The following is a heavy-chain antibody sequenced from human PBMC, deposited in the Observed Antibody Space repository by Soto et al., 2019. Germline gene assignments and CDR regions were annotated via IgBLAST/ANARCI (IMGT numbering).Heavy chain of an antibody. CDR1: GYAFSSYG. CDR3: ARDISLVRGISAD. V-gene: IGHV1-18*01. CDR2: ISAYNGNT. Sequence: GPEVKKPGASVKVSCKAAGYAFSSYGISWVRQAPGQGLEWMGWISAYNGNTNSAQKFQGRVSLTTDTSTSTAYMELRSLRSDDTAVYYCARDISLVRGISADWGQGTLVTVSS. J-gene: IGHJ4*02. D-gene: IGHD3-10*01.